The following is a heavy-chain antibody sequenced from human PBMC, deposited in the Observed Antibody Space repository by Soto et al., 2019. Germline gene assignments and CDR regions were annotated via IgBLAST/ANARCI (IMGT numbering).Heavy chain of an antibody. J-gene: IGHJ5*02. CDR3: ARGSGWARDWFDP. Sequence: PGESLTISCKSYGYTFTRNFIGWVRQMPGKGLEWMGIIYPGDSDTKYSPSFQGQVTISADKSISTAYLQWNSLKASDTAMYYCARGSGWARDWFDPWGQGTLVTVSS. D-gene: IGHD5-12*01. V-gene: IGHV5-51*01. CDR2: IYPGDSDT. CDR1: GYTFTRNF.